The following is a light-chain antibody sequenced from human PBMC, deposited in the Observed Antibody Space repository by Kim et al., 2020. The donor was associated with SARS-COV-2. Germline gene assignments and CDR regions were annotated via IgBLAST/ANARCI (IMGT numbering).Light chain of an antibody. CDR1: QTINTC. CDR2: DVS. V-gene: IGKV1-5*01. Sequence: ASMGDTVTFTCRHSQTINTCLAWYQRKPGRAPTLLISDVSRLEGGVPARFSGSGSETEFTLTITDLQPDDFATYYCQQYSRYWTFGQGTKVDIK. J-gene: IGKJ1*01. CDR3: QQYSRYWT.